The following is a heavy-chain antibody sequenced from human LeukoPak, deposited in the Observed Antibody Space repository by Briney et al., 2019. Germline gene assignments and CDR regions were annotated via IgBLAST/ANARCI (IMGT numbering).Heavy chain of an antibody. J-gene: IGHJ5*02. CDR2: ISHSGST. V-gene: IGHV4-34*01. D-gene: IGHD3-10*01. Sequence: SETLSLTCAVYGGSFSGYYWSWIRQPPGKGLEWIGEISHSGSTNYNPSLKSRVTISVDTSKNQFSLKLSSVTAADTAVYYCARHISGSGVINWFDPWGQGTLVTVSS. CDR3: ARHISGSGVINWFDP. CDR1: GGSFSGYY.